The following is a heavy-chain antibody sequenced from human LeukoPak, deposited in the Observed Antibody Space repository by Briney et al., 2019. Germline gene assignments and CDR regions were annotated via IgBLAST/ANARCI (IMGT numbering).Heavy chain of an antibody. CDR2: ISSNGGST. J-gene: IGHJ4*02. V-gene: IGHV3-64D*09. D-gene: IGHD6-13*01. CDR1: GFTFSSYA. CDR3: VKEAGYSSSWSDYFDY. Sequence: GGSLRLSCSASGFTFSSYAMNWVRQAPGKGPEYVSAISSNGGSTYYADSVKGRFSISRDNSKNTLYLQMSSLRAEDTAVYHCVKEAGYSSSWSDYFDYWGQGTLVAVSS.